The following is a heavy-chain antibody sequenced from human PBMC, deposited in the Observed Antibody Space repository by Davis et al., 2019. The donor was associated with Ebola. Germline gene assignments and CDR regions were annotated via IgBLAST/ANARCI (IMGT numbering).Heavy chain of an antibody. Sequence: GESLKISCAASGFTFGSYSMNWVRQAPGKGLEWVANINHDGSVTYYLDSVKGRFTISRDNAKNSLHLQMNSLRAEDTAIYFCATTAASAANDWGQGTLVTVSS. D-gene: IGHD2-2*01. J-gene: IGHJ4*02. CDR3: ATTAASAAND. CDR2: INHDGSVT. CDR1: GFTFGSYS. V-gene: IGHV3-7*03.